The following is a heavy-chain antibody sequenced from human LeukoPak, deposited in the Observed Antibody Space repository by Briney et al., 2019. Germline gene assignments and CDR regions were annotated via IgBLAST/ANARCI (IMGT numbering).Heavy chain of an antibody. D-gene: IGHD3-9*01. CDR3: ARDATYYDILTGYYTGNFDY. CDR1: GFTFSSYW. V-gene: IGHV3-7*01. Sequence: AGGSLRLSCAASGFTFSSYWMSWVCQAPGKGLEWVANIKQDGSEKYYVDSVKGRFTISRDNAKNSLYLQMNSLRAEDTAVYCCARDATYYDILTGYYTGNFDYWGQGTLVTVSS. CDR2: IKQDGSEK. J-gene: IGHJ4*02.